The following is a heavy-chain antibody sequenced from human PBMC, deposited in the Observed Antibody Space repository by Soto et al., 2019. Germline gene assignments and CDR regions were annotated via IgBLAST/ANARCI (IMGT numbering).Heavy chain of an antibody. Sequence: ASVKVSCKVSGYTLTELSMHWVRQAPGKGLEWMGGFDPEDGETIYAQKFQGRVTMTEDTYTETAYMEMSSLRSEDTAVYYCATRIANRYYIDSGFEYWGKGNLVNV. J-gene: IGHJ4*02. CDR2: FDPEDGET. CDR1: GYTLTELS. D-gene: IGHD1-26*01. V-gene: IGHV1-24*01. CDR3: ATRIANRYYIDSGFEY.